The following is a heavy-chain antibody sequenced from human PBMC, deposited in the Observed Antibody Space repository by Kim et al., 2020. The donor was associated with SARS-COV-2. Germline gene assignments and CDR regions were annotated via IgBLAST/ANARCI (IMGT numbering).Heavy chain of an antibody. CDR3: ARVGYCSGGSCYSHYYYYYGMDV. D-gene: IGHD2-15*01. CDR1: GFTVSSNY. CDR2: IYSGGST. Sequence: GGSLRLSCAASGFTVSSNYMSWVRQAPGKGLEWVSVIYSGGSTYYADSVKGRFTISRDNSKNTLYLQMNSLRAEDTAVYYCARVGYCSGGSCYSHYYYYYGMDVWGQGTTVTVSS. J-gene: IGHJ6*02. V-gene: IGHV3-53*01.